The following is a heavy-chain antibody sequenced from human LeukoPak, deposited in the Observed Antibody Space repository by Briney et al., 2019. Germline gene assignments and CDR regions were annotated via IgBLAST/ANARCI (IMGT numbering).Heavy chain of an antibody. CDR1: GYTFTSYA. CDR2: INAGNGNT. V-gene: IGHV1-3*01. Sequence: ASVKVSCKASGYTFTSYAMHWVRQAPGQRLEWMGWINAGNGNTKYSQKFQGRVTITRDTSASTAYMELSSLRSEDTAVYYCARNNVENDSVGGSYRDAFDIWGQGQWSPSLQ. D-gene: IGHD3-16*02. CDR3: ARNNVENDSVGGSYRDAFDI. J-gene: IGHJ3*02.